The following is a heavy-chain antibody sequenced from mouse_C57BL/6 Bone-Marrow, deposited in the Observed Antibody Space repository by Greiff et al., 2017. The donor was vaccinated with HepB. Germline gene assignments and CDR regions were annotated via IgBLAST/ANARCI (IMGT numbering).Heavy chain of an antibody. Sequence: VQLQQSGPELVKPGASVKIPCKASGYTFTDYNMDWVKQSHGKSLEWIGDINPNNGGTIYNQKFKGKATLTVDKSSSTAYMELRSLTSEDTAVYYCALIYDGNYLYAMDYWGQGTSVTVSS. CDR1: GYTFTDYN. D-gene: IGHD2-1*01. J-gene: IGHJ4*01. CDR2: INPNNGGT. CDR3: ALIYDGNYLYAMDY. V-gene: IGHV1-18*01.